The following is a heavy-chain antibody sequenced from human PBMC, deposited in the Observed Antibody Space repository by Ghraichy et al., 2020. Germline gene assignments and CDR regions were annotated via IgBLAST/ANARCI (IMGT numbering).Heavy chain of an antibody. Sequence: GGSLRLSCAASGFTFGSYSMNWVRQAPGKGLEWVSYISSSSSTIYYADSVKGRFTISRDNAKNSLYLQMNSLRDEDTAVYYCARVRAVAAYDAFDIWGQGTMVTVSS. D-gene: IGHD6-19*01. J-gene: IGHJ3*02. CDR1: GFTFGSYS. V-gene: IGHV3-48*02. CDR3: ARVRAVAAYDAFDI. CDR2: ISSSSSTI.